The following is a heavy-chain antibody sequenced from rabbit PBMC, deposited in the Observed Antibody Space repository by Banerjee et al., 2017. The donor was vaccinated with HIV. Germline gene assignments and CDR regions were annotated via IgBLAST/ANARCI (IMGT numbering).Heavy chain of an antibody. V-gene: IGHV1S40*01. CDR3: ARDNNYDDYGNFNL. CDR2: IDAGSSGNT. J-gene: IGHJ4*01. CDR1: GFSFSSGYY. D-gene: IGHD2-1*01. Sequence: QSLEESGGDLVKPGASLTLTCTASGFSFSSGYYMCWVRQAPGKGLEWIACIDAGSSGNTYYASWAKGRFTISKTSSTTVTLQMTSLTVADTATYFCARDNNYDDYGNFNLWGPGTLVTVS.